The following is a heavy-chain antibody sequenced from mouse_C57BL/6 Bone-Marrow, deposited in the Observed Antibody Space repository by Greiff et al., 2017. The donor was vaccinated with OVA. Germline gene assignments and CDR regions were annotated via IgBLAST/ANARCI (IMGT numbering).Heavy chain of an antibody. CDR1: GYTFTSYW. CDR2: IDPSDSYT. V-gene: IGHV1-69*01. Sequence: VKLQQPGAELVMPGASVKLSCKASGYTFTSYWMHWVKQRPGQGLEWIGEIDPSDSYTNYNQKFKGKSTLTVDKSSSTAYMQLSSLTSEDSAVYYCAREDTTVERGYYAMDYWGQGTSVTVSS. D-gene: IGHD1-1*01. J-gene: IGHJ4*01. CDR3: AREDTTVERGYYAMDY.